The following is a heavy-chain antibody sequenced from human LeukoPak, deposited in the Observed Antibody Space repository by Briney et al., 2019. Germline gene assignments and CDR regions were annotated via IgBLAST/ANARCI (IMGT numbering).Heavy chain of an antibody. CDR3: ARGPGMVVDY. CDR1: GFTFSSHG. V-gene: IGHV3-23*01. CDR2: ISGSGDNT. D-gene: IGHD2-15*01. J-gene: IGHJ4*02. Sequence: GGSLRLSCAASGFTFSSHGMSWVRLAPGKGLEWVSTISGSGDNTYYADSVKGRFTISRDNSKNTLYLQMNSLRAEDTAVYYCARGPGMVVDYWGQGTLVTVSS.